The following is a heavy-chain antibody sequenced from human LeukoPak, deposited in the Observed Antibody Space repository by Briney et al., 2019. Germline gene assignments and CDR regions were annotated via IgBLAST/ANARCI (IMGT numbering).Heavy chain of an antibody. Sequence: ASVKVSCKASGYTFTGYYIHWVRQAPGQGLEWMGRINSNSADTNYAQNFQGRVTMTRDTSISTAYMELSRLRSDDTALYYCARIGISARGTNFHHWGQGTLVTVSS. J-gene: IGHJ1*01. CDR1: GYTFTGYY. CDR3: ARIGISARGTNFHH. D-gene: IGHD6-13*01. V-gene: IGHV1-2*06. CDR2: INSNSADT.